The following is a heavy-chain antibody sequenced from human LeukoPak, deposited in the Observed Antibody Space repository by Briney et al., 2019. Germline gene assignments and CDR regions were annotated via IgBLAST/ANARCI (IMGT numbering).Heavy chain of an antibody. CDR1: GFTFSDHY. J-gene: IGHJ6*02. D-gene: IGHD5-18*01. V-gene: IGHV3-72*01. Sequence: PGGSLRLSCAASGFTFSDHYMDWVRQAPGKGLEWVGRTRNKANSYTTEYAASVKGRFTISRDDSKNSLYLPMNSLKTEDKAVYYCARFYRDTAMVTGEYYYGMDVWGQGTTVTVSS. CDR2: TRNKANSYTT. CDR3: ARFYRDTAMVTGEYYYGMDV.